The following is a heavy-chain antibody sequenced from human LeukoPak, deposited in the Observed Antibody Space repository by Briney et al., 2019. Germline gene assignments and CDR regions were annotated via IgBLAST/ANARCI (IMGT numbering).Heavy chain of an antibody. V-gene: IGHV3-21*01. D-gene: IGHD2-2*01. CDR1: GFTFSSYS. Sequence: PGGSLRLSCAASGFTFSSYSMNWVRQAPGKGLEWVSSISSSSSYIYYAGSLKGRFTISRDNAKNSLYLQMNSLRAEDTAVYYCARRCSSTSCFDYWGQGTLVTVSS. J-gene: IGHJ4*02. CDR3: ARRCSSTSCFDY. CDR2: ISSSSSYI.